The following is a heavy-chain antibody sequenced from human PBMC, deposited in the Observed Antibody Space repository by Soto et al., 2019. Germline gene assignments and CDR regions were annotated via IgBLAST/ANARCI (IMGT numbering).Heavy chain of an antibody. CDR1: GYTFTSYG. D-gene: IGHD2-21*01. Sequence: QVQLVQSGAEVKKPGASVKVSCKASGYTFTSYGISWVRQAPGQGLEWMGWISAYNGNTNYAQKLQGRVTMTTDTSTSTAYMELRSLGSDDTAVYYCARDRGGLWWPDAYSYGMGVWGQGTTVTVSS. J-gene: IGHJ6*02. V-gene: IGHV1-18*01. CDR2: ISAYNGNT. CDR3: ARDRGGLWWPDAYSYGMGV.